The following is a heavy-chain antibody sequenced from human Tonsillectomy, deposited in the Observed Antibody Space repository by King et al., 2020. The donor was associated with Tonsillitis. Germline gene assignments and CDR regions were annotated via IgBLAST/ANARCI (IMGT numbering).Heavy chain of an antibody. CDR2: IIPIFGTA. V-gene: IGHV1-69*01. CDR3: ARENYCGGDCYARGGGFDP. Sequence: VQLVESGAEVKKPGSSVNVSCKASGVTFSSYAISWVRQAPGQGLEWMGGIIPIFGTANYAQKFQGRVTITADEFTSTAYMELSSLRAEDTAVYYCARENYCGGDCYARGGGFDPWGQGTLVTVSS. J-gene: IGHJ5*02. CDR1: GVTFSSYA. D-gene: IGHD2-21*02.